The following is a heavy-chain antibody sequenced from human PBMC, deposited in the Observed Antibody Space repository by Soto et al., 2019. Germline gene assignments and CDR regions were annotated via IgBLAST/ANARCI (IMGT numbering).Heavy chain of an antibody. Sequence: QVQLQQWGAGLLKPSETLSLTCAVYGGFVSSGSYYWSWIRQPPGKGLEWIGEMSHSGGTHFNPSLKCRVTISVDTSKNQCSLKMSSVTAADTALYYCARVERGTATTVVDAFDIWGPGTMVTVSS. J-gene: IGHJ3*02. D-gene: IGHD1-1*01. CDR2: MSHSGGT. CDR3: ARVERGTATTVVDAFDI. CDR1: GGFVSSGSYY. V-gene: IGHV4-34*01.